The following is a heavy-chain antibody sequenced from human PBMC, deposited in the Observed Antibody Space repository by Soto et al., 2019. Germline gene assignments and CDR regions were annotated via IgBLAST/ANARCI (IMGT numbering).Heavy chain of an antibody. Sequence: QVQLVQSGSELKKPGASVNVSCKASGYSFTTYGINWVRQAPGQGLEWMGWINTNTGRPTYAQGVAGRFVFSLDTSVSTAHLQISSLKPEDTAVYYCARDREYSSGYDNWGQGTLVTVSS. J-gene: IGHJ4*02. CDR1: GYSFTTYG. D-gene: IGHD5-18*01. CDR3: ARDREYSSGYDN. V-gene: IGHV7-4-1*02. CDR2: INTNTGRP.